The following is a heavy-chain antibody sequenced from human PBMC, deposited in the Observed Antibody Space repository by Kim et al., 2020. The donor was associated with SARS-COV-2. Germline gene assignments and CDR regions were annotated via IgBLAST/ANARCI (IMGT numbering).Heavy chain of an antibody. CDR2: IIPILGIA. V-gene: IGHV1-69*04. CDR1: GGTFSSYA. J-gene: IGHJ4*02. CDR3: ARPMGDGYNFDY. D-gene: IGHD5-12*01. Sequence: SVKVSCKASGGTFSSYAISWVRQAPGQGLEWMGRIIPILGIANYAQKFQGRVTITADKSTSTAYMELSSLRSEDTAVYYCARPMGDGYNFDYWGQGTLVTVSS.